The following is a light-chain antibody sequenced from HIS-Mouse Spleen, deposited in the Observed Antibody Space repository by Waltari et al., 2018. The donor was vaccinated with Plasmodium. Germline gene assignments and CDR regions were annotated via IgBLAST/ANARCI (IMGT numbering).Light chain of an antibody. CDR2: GAS. J-gene: IGKJ3*01. CDR3: QQYNNWSFT. CDR1: KSVSSN. Sequence: EIVMTQSPAPLSVSPGERAPLSCRASKSVSSNLAWYQQKPGQAPRLLIYGASTRATGIPARFSGSGSGTEFTLTISSLQSEDFAVYYCQQYNNWSFTFGPGTKVDIK. V-gene: IGKV3-15*01.